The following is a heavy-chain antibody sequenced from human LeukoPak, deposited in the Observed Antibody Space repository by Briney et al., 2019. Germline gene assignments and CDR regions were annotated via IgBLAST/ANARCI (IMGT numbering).Heavy chain of an antibody. D-gene: IGHD4-23*01. J-gene: IGHJ4*02. V-gene: IGHV4-39*01. CDR3: ARQTVVNPNFDY. CDR1: GGSISSSSYY. Sequence: SETLSLTCTVSGGSISSSSYYWGWIRQPPGKGLEWIGSIYYSGSTYYNPSLKSRVTISVDTSKNQFSLKLSSVTAADTAVYYCARQTVVNPNFDYWGREPWSPSPQ. CDR2: IYYSGST.